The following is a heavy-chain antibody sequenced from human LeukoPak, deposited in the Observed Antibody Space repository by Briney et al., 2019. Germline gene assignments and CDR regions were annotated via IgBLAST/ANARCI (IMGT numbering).Heavy chain of an antibody. CDR1: GGSFSGYY. V-gene: IGHV4-34*01. D-gene: IGHD1-7*01. J-gene: IGHJ6*02. CDR2: INHSGST. CDR3: ARGSSGTTLSYGMDV. Sequence: PSETLSLTCAVYGGSFSGYYWSRIRQPPGKGLEWIGEINHSGSTNYNPSLKSRVTISVDTSKNQFSLKLSSVTAADTAVYYCARGSSGTTLSYGMDVWGQGTTVTVSS.